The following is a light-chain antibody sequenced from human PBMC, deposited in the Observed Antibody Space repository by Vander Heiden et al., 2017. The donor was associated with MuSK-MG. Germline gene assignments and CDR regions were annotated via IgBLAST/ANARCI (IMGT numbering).Light chain of an antibody. J-gene: IGKJ5*01. Sequence: IQLTPSPSSLSASIGDRVTITCRASQDISRALGWYQQKPGKSPKLLIYDASRLESGVPSRFSGSGSGTDFTLTISSLQPEDFATYYCQQFKSYPLTFGQGTLLEIK. CDR2: DAS. V-gene: IGKV1-13*02. CDR3: QQFKSYPLT. CDR1: QDISRA.